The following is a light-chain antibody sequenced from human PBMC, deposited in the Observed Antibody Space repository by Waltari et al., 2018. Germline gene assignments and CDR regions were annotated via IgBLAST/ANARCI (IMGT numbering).Light chain of an antibody. CDR2: ETY. CDR1: QGVGKY. CDR3: QKYESLPAT. J-gene: IGKJ1*01. Sequence: CRASQGVGKYLAWYQQKPGQAPRLLIYETYRRATGTPDRFSGSGSGTDFSLTISRLEPEDFAVYYCQKYESLPATFGQGTTVEIK. V-gene: IGKV3-20*01.